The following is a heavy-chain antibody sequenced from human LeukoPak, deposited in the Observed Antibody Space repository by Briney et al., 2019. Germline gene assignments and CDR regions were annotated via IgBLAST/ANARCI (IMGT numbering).Heavy chain of an antibody. CDR1: GFASSFFA. Sequence: GASLRPSCEASGFASSFFAISWLRQPPENRLEWVSTINANSVTRSYAASVRGRFTISRDNSKNTVYLQLNPLRAEDAAVYYCAKPISGGLAVTADWFDPWGQGTLVVVSS. CDR3: AKPISGGLAVTADWFDP. V-gene: IGHV3-23*01. D-gene: IGHD2-21*02. J-gene: IGHJ5*01. CDR2: INANSVTR.